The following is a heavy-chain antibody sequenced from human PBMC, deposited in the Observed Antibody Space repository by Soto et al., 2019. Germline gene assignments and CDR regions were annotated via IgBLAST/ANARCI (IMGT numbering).Heavy chain of an antibody. CDR1: GFTVSSNY. Sequence: EVQLVESGGGLVQPGGSLRLSCAASGFTVSSNYMSWVRQAPGKGLEWVAVIYSGGSTYYADSVKGRFTISRDKSKNTLYLQMNSLRAEDTAVYYCARDRIQTGMDVGGQGTTVTVSS. CDR3: ARDRIQTGMDV. V-gene: IGHV3-66*01. CDR2: IYSGGST. J-gene: IGHJ6*02.